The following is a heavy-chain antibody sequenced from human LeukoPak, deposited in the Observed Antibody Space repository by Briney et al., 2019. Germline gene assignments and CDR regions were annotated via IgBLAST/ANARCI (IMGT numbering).Heavy chain of an antibody. CDR1: DVSFSSYS. J-gene: IGHJ3*02. Sequence: PSETLSLTCTVSDVSFSSYSWNWIRQPPGRGLEWIGYIYYSGSTIYNPSLRSRVTISVDTSKNQFSLKLTSVTAADTAVYYCARLKARDAFDIWGQGTMVTVSS. V-gene: IGHV4-59*08. CDR3: ARLKARDAFDI. CDR2: IYYSGST.